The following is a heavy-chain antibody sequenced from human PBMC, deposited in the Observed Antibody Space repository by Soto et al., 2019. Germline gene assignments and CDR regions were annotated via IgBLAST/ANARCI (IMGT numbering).Heavy chain of an antibody. D-gene: IGHD2-8*01. J-gene: IGHJ3*02. CDR1: GFTLSSYS. V-gene: IGHV3-21*01. CDR2: ISSSSSYI. Sequence: PGGSLRLSCAASGFTLSSYSMNWVREAPGKGLEWVSSISSSSSYIYYADSVKGRFTISRDNAKNSLYLQMNSLRAEDTAVYYCARDSLDIVLMVYAMRAFDIWVQGT. CDR3: ARDSLDIVLMVYAMRAFDI.